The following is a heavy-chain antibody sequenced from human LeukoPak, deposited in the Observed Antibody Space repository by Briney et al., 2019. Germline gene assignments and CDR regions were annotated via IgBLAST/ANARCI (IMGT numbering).Heavy chain of an antibody. CDR1: GGSISSGGYS. Sequence: SQTLSLTCAVSGGSISSGGYSWSWIRQPPGKGLEWIEYIYHSGSTYYNPSLKSRITISVDRSKNQFSLRLTSVTAADTAMYYCARDRGEGRERPFDYWGRGTLVTVSS. CDR3: ARDRGEGRERPFDY. D-gene: IGHD1-26*01. V-gene: IGHV4-30-2*01. J-gene: IGHJ4*02. CDR2: IYHSGST.